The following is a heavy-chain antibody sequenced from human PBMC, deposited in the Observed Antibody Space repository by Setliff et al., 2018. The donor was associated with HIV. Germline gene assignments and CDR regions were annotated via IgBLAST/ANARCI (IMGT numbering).Heavy chain of an antibody. CDR2: ISGNSGAV. V-gene: IGHV3-48*01. CDR3: AKVRLMFLDDAFDI. Sequence: PGGSLRLSCAASGFTFSSYSMNWVRQAPGKGLEWVSFISGNSGAVTYADSVKGRFTISRDNAKNSLYLQMNSLRAEDTAVYYCAKVRLMFLDDAFDIWGQGTMVTVSS. D-gene: IGHD5-12*01. J-gene: IGHJ3*02. CDR1: GFTFSSYS.